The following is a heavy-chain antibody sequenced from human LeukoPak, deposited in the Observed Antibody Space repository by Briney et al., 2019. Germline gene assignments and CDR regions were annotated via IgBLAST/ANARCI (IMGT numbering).Heavy chain of an antibody. Sequence: ASVKVSCKASGYTFTGYYMHRVRQAPGQGLEWMGWINPNSGGTNYAQKFQGRVTMTRDTSISTAYMELSRLRSDDTAVYYCASLMGMVRGVIMDYWGQGTLVTVSS. CDR2: INPNSGGT. D-gene: IGHD3-10*01. J-gene: IGHJ4*02. CDR3: ASLMGMVRGVIMDY. V-gene: IGHV1-2*02. CDR1: GYTFTGYY.